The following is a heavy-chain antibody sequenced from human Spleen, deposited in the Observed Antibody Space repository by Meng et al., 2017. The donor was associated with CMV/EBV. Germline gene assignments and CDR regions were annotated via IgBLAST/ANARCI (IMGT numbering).Heavy chain of an antibody. CDR3: ASLFGSGYTRLDY. J-gene: IGHJ4*02. CDR2: VNDDGSRT. D-gene: IGHD3-10*02. V-gene: IGHV3-74*01. CDR1: GFTFSDSW. Sequence: CAASGFTFSDSWMHWVRQGPGKGLVWVSCVNDDGSRTRYADSVKGRFTISRDNAKNTLYLQMNSLRADDTAVYYCASLFGSGYTRLDYWGQGILVTVSS.